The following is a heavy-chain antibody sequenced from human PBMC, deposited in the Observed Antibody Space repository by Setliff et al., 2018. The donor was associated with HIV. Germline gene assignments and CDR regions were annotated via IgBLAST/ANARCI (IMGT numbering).Heavy chain of an antibody. J-gene: IGHJ4*02. D-gene: IGHD2-15*01. Sequence: PSETLSLTCAVSGFSISSGFFWGWVRQPPGKGLEWIGSIYQSGTTYYNPALKSRVTISVDTSNNQFSVKLTSVTPADTALYYCARGGASSKYFDSWGQGTLVTVSS. CDR3: ARGGASSKYFDS. CDR2: IYQSGTT. CDR1: GFSISSGFF. V-gene: IGHV4-38-2*01.